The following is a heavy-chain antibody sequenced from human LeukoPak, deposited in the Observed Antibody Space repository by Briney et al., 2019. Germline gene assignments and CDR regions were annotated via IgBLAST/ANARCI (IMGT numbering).Heavy chain of an antibody. CDR1: GFTFSSYA. CDR2: ISGSGGST. D-gene: IGHD5-24*01. J-gene: IGHJ4*02. Sequence: GGSLRLSCAASGFTFSSYAMSWVRQAPGKGLRWVSAISGSGGSTYYADSVKGRFTISRDNSKNTLYLQINSLRDEDTAVYYCAKDDAWLQYNDWGQGTLVTVSS. V-gene: IGHV3-23*01. CDR3: AKDDAWLQYND.